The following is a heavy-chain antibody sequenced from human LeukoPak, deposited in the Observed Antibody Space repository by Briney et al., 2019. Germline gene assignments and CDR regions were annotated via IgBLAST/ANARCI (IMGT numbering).Heavy chain of an antibody. Sequence: GGSLRLSCAASGFTFSRYGMHWVRQAPGKGLEWVAIIWFDGSNQYYADSVKGRFTVSRDNSKNTLYLQMNSLRAEDTAVYYCAREGDSYNDYWGQGTLVTVSS. CDR1: GFTFSRYG. CDR2: IWFDGSNQ. D-gene: IGHD1-1*01. J-gene: IGHJ4*02. V-gene: IGHV3-33*01. CDR3: AREGDSYNDY.